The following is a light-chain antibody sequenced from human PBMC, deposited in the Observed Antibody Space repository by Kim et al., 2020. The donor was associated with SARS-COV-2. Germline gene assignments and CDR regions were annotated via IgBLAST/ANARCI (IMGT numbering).Light chain of an antibody. J-gene: IGLJ2*01. CDR2: PKT. V-gene: IGLV3-19*01. CDR1: SLRTYY. Sequence: SSELTQDPAVSVALGHTVRITCQGDSLRTYYASWYQQKPGQAPALVIYPKTNRPSGIPDRFSGSSSGNTASLTNPGAQAEDEADYYCKSRDTSGDRLVFG. CDR3: KSRDTSGDRLV.